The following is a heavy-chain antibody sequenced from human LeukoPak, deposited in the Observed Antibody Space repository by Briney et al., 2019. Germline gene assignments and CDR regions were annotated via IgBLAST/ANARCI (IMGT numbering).Heavy chain of an antibody. V-gene: IGHV1-18*01. CDR3: ARVSLYCTSTSCYMTHTTYFDY. CDR2: FSAYIYKA. J-gene: IGHJ4*02. Sequence: ASVKVSCKASGYSFTTYGISWVRQAPGQGVEWMVWFSAYIYKANYAQKLQGRVTMTTDTSTSTAYMELRSLRSDDTAVYYCARVSLYCTSTSCYMTHTTYFDYWGQGTLVTVSS. D-gene: IGHD2-2*02. CDR1: GYSFTTYG.